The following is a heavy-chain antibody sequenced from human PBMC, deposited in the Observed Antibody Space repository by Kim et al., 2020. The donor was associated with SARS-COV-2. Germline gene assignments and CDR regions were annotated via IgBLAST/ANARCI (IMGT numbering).Heavy chain of an antibody. CDR3: ARSEGRGSWRQFDH. D-gene: IGHD6-19*01. J-gene: IGHJ4*02. Sequence: SETLSLTCAISSDSMSSYYWSWIRHLPGRGLEWIGYIYYSGNTDYNPSLKSRVSISRDTSKGHFSLDVTSLTAADTAVYYCARSEGRGSWRQFDHWGQGILVTVSS. V-gene: IGHV4-59*01. CDR2: IYYSGNT. CDR1: SDSMSSYY.